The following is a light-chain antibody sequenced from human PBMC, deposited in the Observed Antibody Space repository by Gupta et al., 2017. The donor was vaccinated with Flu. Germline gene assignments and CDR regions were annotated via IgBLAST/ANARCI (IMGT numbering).Light chain of an antibody. CDR1: QSVGTY. J-gene: IGKJ2*01. CDR3: QKRSNWPPYT. V-gene: IGKV3-11*01. Sequence: EIVLTQSPATLSSSPGERATLSCRASQSVGTYLAWYQQKPGQTPRLLIYDASNRATGIPARFSGSGSGTDFTLTISSLEPEDFAVYYCQKRSNWPPYTFGQGTRLEIK. CDR2: DAS.